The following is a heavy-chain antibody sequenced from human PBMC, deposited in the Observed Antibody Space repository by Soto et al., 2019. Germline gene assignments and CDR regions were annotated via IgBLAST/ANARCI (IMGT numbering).Heavy chain of an antibody. Sequence: QVQLQESGPELVKPSQTLSLTCSVSGGSITTNGHYWTWIRQHPGQGLEWIAYIYYTGNSYLNPSLKSRLSISVDTSKNQFSLELRSVTAADTGVYYCARAQWGFDSWGQGTLVTVSS. D-gene: IGHD6-19*01. V-gene: IGHV4-31*03. CDR3: ARAQWGFDS. J-gene: IGHJ4*02. CDR1: GGSITTNGHY. CDR2: IYYTGNS.